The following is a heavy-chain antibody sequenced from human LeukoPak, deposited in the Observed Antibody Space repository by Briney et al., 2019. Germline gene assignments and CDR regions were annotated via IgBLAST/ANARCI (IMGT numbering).Heavy chain of an antibody. V-gene: IGHV3-23*01. Sequence: GGSLRLSCAASGFTFSSDAMSWVRQAPGKGLEWVSAISGSGGSTYYADSVKGRFTISRDNSKNTLYLQMNSLRAEDTAVYYCAKDKVAEYYFDYWGQGTLVTVSS. D-gene: IGHD2-15*01. CDR2: ISGSGGST. CDR3: AKDKVAEYYFDY. CDR1: GFTFSSDA. J-gene: IGHJ4*02.